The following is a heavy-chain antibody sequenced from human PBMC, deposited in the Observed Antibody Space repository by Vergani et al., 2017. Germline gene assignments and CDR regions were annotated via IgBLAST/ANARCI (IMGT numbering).Heavy chain of an antibody. Sequence: QVQLQQWGAGLLKPSETLSLTCAVYGGSFSGYYWSWIRQPPGKGLEWIGEINHSGSTYYNPSLKSRVTISVDTSKNQFSLKLSSVTAADTAVYYCARHPPYYYDSSGYKAGFDYWGQGTLVTVSS. D-gene: IGHD3-22*01. CDR2: INHSGST. CDR3: ARHPPYYYDSSGYKAGFDY. J-gene: IGHJ4*02. V-gene: IGHV4-34*01. CDR1: GGSFSGYY.